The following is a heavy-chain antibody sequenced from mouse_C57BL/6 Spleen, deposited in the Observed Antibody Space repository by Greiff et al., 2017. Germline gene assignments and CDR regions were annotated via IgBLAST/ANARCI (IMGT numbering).Heavy chain of an antibody. CDR2: ISYDGSN. D-gene: IGHD1-1*01. Sequence: ESGPGLVKPSQSLSLTCSVTGYSITSGYYWNWIRQFPGNKLEWMGYISYDGSNNYNPSLKNRISITRDTSKNQFFLKLNSVTTEDTATYYCAREGYGSSYDYDMDDWGKGTSVTVAS. J-gene: IGHJ4*01. CDR3: AREGYGSSYDYDMDD. CDR1: GYSITSGYY. V-gene: IGHV3-6*01.